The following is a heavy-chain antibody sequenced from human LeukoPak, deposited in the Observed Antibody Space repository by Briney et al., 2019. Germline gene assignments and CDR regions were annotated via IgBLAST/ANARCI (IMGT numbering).Heavy chain of an antibody. J-gene: IGHJ4*02. CDR1: GFTFSSYT. CDR2: ISDTGAYI. D-gene: IGHD4/OR15-4a*01. Sequence: PGGSLRLSCTASGFTFSSYTMHWVRQAPGKGLEWVSVISDTGAYIYYLDSVKGRFTISRDNSKNTLYLQMNSLRAEVTAVYYCAKGDSGYYFDYWGQGTLVTVSS. CDR3: AKGDSGYYFDY. V-gene: IGHV3-23*01.